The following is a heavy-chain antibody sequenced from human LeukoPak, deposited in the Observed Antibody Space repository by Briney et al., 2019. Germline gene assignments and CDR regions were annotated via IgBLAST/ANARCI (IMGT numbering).Heavy chain of an antibody. D-gene: IGHD3-22*01. V-gene: IGHV4-39*01. J-gene: IGHJ4*02. CDR3: ARRSEQLSDSSGYLFDY. Sequence: PSETLSLTCTVSGGSISSYYWGWIRQPPGKGLEWIGSIYYSGSTYYNPSLKSRVTISVDTSKNQFSLKLSSVTAADTAVYYCARRSEQLSDSSGYLFDYWGQGTLVTVSS. CDR1: GGSISSYY. CDR2: IYYSGST.